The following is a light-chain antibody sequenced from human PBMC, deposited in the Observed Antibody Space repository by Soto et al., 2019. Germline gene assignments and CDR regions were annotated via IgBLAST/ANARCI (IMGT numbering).Light chain of an antibody. CDR2: SNN. CDR3: AAWDASLNGVV. V-gene: IGLV1-44*01. J-gene: IGLJ2*01. Sequence: QSVLTQPPSASGTPGQRVTISCSGSSSNIRSNTVNWYQQLPGTAPQLLIYSNNQRPSGVPDRFSGSKSGTSASLAISGLQSEDEAHYYCAAWDASLNGVVFGGGTQLTVL. CDR1: SSNIRSNT.